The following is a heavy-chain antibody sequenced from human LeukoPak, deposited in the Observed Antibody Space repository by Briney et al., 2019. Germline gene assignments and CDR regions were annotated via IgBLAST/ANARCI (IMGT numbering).Heavy chain of an antibody. Sequence: GRSLRLSCAASGFTFSSYAMHWVRQAPGKGLEWVAVISYDGSNKYYADSVKGRFTISRDNSKNTLYLQMNSLRAEDTAVYYCARGQVARSYYYDSSGYHFDYWGQGTLVTVSS. CDR2: ISYDGSNK. V-gene: IGHV3-30-3*01. CDR1: GFTFSSYA. CDR3: ARGQVARSYYYDSSGYHFDY. J-gene: IGHJ4*02. D-gene: IGHD3-22*01.